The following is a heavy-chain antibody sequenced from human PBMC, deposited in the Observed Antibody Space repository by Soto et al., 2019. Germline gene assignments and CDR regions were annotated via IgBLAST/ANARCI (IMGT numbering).Heavy chain of an antibody. CDR1: GYTLTELS. CDR3: ATAAMATITWFDY. D-gene: IGHD5-12*01. Sequence: GASVKVSCKVSGYTLTELSMHWVRQAPGKGLEWMGGFDPEDGETIYAQKFQDRVTMTEDTSTDTAYMELSSLRSEDTAVYYCATAAMATITWFDYWGQGTLVTVSS. J-gene: IGHJ4*02. CDR2: FDPEDGET. V-gene: IGHV1-24*01.